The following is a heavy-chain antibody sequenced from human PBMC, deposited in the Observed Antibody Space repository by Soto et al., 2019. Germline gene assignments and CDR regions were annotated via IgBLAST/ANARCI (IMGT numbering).Heavy chain of an antibody. CDR3: ARESTGDY. CDR2: INPSGGST. V-gene: IGHV1-46*01. Sequence: QVQLVQSGAEVKKPGASVKVSCKASGYTFTSYYMHWVRQAPGQGLEWMGIINPSGGSTSYAQKFQGRVTMTSDTCTCTVYMELSSLRSEDPAVYYCARESTGDYCVHGTLVTVSS. CDR1: GYTFTSYY. J-gene: IGHJ4*01.